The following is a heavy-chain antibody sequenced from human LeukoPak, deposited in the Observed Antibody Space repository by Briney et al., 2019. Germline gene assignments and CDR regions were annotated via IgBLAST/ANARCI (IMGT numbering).Heavy chain of an antibody. J-gene: IGHJ4*02. V-gene: IGHV4-4*07. Sequence: SETLSLTCTVSGGSMSNYYWSWIRQPPGKGLEWIGRIYSSGTTNYNPSLKSRVSMSVDPSKNQFSLRLTSVTAADTAVYYCARKYCSGGSCYYFVSWGQGTLVTVSS. CDR2: IYSSGTT. CDR3: ARKYCSGGSCYYFVS. CDR1: GGSMSNYY. D-gene: IGHD2-15*01.